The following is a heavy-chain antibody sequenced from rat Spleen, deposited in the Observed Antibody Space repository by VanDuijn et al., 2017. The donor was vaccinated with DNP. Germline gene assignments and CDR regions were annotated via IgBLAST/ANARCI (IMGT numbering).Heavy chain of an antibody. Sequence: EVQLVESDGGLVQPGRSLKLSCAASGFTFSDYYMAWVRQAPTKGLEWVATISYDGSSTYYRDSVKGRFTISRDNAKSTLYLQMDSLRSEDTATYYCTSNPHIRTTAPSVCGTPYSESYY. D-gene: IGHD1-11*01. CDR1: GFTFSDYY. CDR2: ISYDGSST. V-gene: IGHV5-29*01. J-gene: IGHJ4*01. CDR3: TSNPHIRTTAPSVCGTPYSESYY.